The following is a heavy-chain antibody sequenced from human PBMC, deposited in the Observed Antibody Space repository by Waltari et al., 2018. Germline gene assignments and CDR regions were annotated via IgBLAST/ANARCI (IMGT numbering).Heavy chain of an antibody. Sequence: QVQLVESGGGVVLPGRSLRLSCEASDFTFCSYAMHWVRQAPGKGPEWVAVISYNSRNIYYVDSVKGRFTISRDNSKKTLYLQMNSLRAEDTAVYYCARDYCDRTNCHGMDVWGQGTTVTVSS. V-gene: IGHV3-30*04. D-gene: IGHD2-2*01. CDR3: ARDYCDRTNCHGMDV. J-gene: IGHJ6*02. CDR1: DFTFCSYA. CDR2: ISYNSRNI.